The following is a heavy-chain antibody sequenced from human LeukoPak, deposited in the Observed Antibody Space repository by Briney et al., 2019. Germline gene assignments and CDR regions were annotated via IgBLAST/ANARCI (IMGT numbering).Heavy chain of an antibody. CDR3: ARRERGYNYPF. Sequence: GESLKISCKASGYSFTSYWIAWVRQMPGKGLEWMGIINPADSDTRYSLSIQGQVTISADRSISTAYLQWSSLKASDTAMYYCARRERGYNYPFWGQGTLVFVSS. V-gene: IGHV5-51*01. D-gene: IGHD5-24*01. CDR2: INPADSDT. CDR1: GYSFTSYW. J-gene: IGHJ4*02.